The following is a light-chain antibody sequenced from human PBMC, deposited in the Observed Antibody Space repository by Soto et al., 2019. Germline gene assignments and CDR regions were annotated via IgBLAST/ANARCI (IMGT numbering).Light chain of an antibody. CDR1: QSVSSTY. CDR3: QQYEKSPTT. J-gene: IGKJ4*01. Sequence: DIVLTQSPGTLSLSPGERATLSCRASQSVSSTYFAWYQQKPGQAPSRLLYGASIRATGIPDRFSGSGSGTDFSLTISRLEPEDFAVYYSQQYEKSPTTFGGGTKVEIK. V-gene: IGKV3-20*01. CDR2: GAS.